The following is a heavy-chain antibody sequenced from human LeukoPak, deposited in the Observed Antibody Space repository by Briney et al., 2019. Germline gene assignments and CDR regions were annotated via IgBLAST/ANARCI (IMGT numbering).Heavy chain of an antibody. CDR1: GFTFTTYA. CDR3: AKDRGGNPNWSFDV. V-gene: IGHV3-23*01. J-gene: IGHJ2*01. D-gene: IGHD3-10*01. Sequence: GGSLRLSCAASGFTFTTYAMSWVRQAPGKGLEWVSTISSSGVNTYYADSVKGRFTISRDTSSNTLYLQMNSLTVEDTAVYYCAKDRGGNPNWSFDVWGRGTLVAVSS. CDR2: ISSSGVNT.